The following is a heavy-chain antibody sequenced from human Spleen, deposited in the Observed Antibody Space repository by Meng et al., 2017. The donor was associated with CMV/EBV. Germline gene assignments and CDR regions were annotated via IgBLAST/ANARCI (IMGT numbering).Heavy chain of an antibody. Sequence: SETLSLTCTVSGGSVSSGSYYWSWIRQPPGKGLEWIGEINHSGSTNYNPSLKSRVTISVDTSKNQFSLKLSSVTAADTAVYYCARVPLGYCSSTSCYSDAFDIWGQGTMVTVSS. V-gene: IGHV4-61*01. CDR2: INHSGST. J-gene: IGHJ3*02. CDR1: GGSVSSGSYY. D-gene: IGHD2-2*01. CDR3: ARVPLGYCSSTSCYSDAFDI.